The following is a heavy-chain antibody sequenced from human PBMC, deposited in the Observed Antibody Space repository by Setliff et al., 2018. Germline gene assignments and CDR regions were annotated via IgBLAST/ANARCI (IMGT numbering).Heavy chain of an antibody. J-gene: IGHJ4*02. Sequence: SETLSLTCTVSGGSMNSGGYYWSFIRQPAGKGLEWIGQIYTSWSTNYNPSLKSRVTMSVDTSKNQFSLKLSSVTAADTAVYYCARAPRYFDPTGSYFDFWGQGTLVTVSS. CDR3: ARAPRYFDPTGSYFDF. D-gene: IGHD3-22*01. V-gene: IGHV4-61*09. CDR2: IYTSWST. CDR1: GGSMNSGGYY.